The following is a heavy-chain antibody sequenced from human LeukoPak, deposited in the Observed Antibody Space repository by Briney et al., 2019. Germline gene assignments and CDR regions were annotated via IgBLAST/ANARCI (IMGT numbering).Heavy chain of an antibody. J-gene: IGHJ3*02. V-gene: IGHV4-59*01. Sequence: SQTLSLTCTVSGGSISSYYWSWIRQPPGKGLEWIGYIYYSGSTNYNPSLKSRVTISVDTSKNQFSLKLSSVTAADTAVYYCAKKRRRDAFNIWGKGTMVTVPS. CDR1: GGSISSYY. CDR3: AKKRRRDAFNI. CDR2: IYYSGST.